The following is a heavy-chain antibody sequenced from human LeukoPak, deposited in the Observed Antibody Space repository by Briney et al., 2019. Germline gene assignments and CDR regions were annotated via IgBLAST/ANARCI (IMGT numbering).Heavy chain of an antibody. CDR2: ISGSGGST. Sequence: GGSLRLSCAASGFTFSSYAMSWVRQAPGKGLEWVSAISGSGGSTYYADSVKGRFTISRDNSKNTLYLQMNSLRAEDTAVYYCAKVGGIFGVVLGAFDIWGQGTMVTVSS. J-gene: IGHJ3*02. D-gene: IGHD3-3*01. CDR3: AKVGGIFGVVLGAFDI. V-gene: IGHV3-23*01. CDR1: GFTFSSYA.